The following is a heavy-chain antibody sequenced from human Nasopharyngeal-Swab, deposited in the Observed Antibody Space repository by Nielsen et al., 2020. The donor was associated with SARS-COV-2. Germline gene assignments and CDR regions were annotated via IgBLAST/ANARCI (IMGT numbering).Heavy chain of an antibody. CDR3: AKLILYCSGGSCSFDY. Sequence: GESLKISCAASGFTFSSYGMHWVRQAPGKGLEWVAVIWYDGSNKYYADSVKGRFTISRDNSKNTLYLQMNSLRAEDTAVYYCAKLILYCSGGSCSFDYWGQGTLVTVSS. J-gene: IGHJ4*02. D-gene: IGHD2-15*01. V-gene: IGHV3-30*02. CDR2: IWYDGSNK. CDR1: GFTFSSYG.